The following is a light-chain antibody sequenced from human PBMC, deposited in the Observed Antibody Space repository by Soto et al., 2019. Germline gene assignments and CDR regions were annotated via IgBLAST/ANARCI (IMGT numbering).Light chain of an antibody. CDR3: QQYNNWPT. Sequence: EIVLTQSPGTLSLSPGERVTLSCRASQSVRNNFLAWYQHKPGQAPRFLIYGASTRATGIPDRFSGGGSGTDFTLTISRLEPEDFAVYYCQQYNNWPTFGQGTKVDIK. V-gene: IGKV3-20*01. CDR2: GAS. CDR1: QSVRNNF. J-gene: IGKJ1*01.